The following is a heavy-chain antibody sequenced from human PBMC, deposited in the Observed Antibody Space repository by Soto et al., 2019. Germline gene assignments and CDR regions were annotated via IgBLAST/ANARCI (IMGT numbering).Heavy chain of an antibody. D-gene: IGHD6-13*01. CDR3: ARDPPYSSSGTTRCYYSGMGV. V-gene: IGHV3-74*01. CDR2: INSDGSST. J-gene: IGHJ6*02. CDR1: GFTFSSYW. Sequence: GGSLRLSCAASGFTFSSYWMHWVRQAPGKGLVWVSRINSDGSSTSYADSVKGRFTISRDNAKNTLYLQMNSLRAEDTAVYYFARDPPYSSSGTTRCYYSGMGVWGQGTRVTVAS.